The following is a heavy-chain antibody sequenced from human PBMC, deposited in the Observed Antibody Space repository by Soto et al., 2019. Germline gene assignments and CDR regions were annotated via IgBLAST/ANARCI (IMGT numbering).Heavy chain of an antibody. CDR3: ARDKRAPYGDYWYFDF. CDR2: IIPILGEA. CDR1: GDTFSSFT. D-gene: IGHD4-17*01. V-gene: IGHV1-69*08. Sequence: QVQLEQSGAEVKKPGSSVKVSCEASGDTFSSFTLSWVRQAPGQGLEWMGRIIPILGEAHYAQKLQGRVTFTADKSTNTAYMELHSLGYEDTAVYYCARDKRAPYGDYWYFDFWGRGTLVTVSS. J-gene: IGHJ2*01.